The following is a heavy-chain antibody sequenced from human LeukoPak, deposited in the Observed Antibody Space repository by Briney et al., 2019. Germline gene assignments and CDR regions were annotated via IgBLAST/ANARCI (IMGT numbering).Heavy chain of an antibody. D-gene: IGHD2-15*01. CDR2: IIPIFGTA. V-gene: IGHV1-69*13. CDR1: GGTFSSYA. J-gene: IGHJ5*02. CDR3: ARVEVVVVAATPISNWFDP. Sequence: GASVKVSCKASGGTFSSYAISWVRQAPGQGLEWMGGIIPIFGTANYAQKFQGRVTITADESTSTAYMELSRLRSDDTAVYYCARVEVVVVAATPISNWFDPWGQGTLVTVSS.